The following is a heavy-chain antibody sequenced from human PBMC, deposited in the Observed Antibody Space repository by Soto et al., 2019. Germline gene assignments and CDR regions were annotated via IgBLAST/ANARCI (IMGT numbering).Heavy chain of an antibody. D-gene: IGHD3-16*01. CDR3: ARGRARRGINWFDP. CDR1: GYTFTSYD. Sequence: QVQLVQSGAEVKKPGASVKVSCKASGYTFTSYDINWVRQATGQGLEWMGWRNPNSGNTGYAQKFQGRVTMTRNTSISTAYMELSSLRSEDTAVYYCARGRARRGINWFDPWGQGTLVTVSS. V-gene: IGHV1-8*01. CDR2: RNPNSGNT. J-gene: IGHJ5*02.